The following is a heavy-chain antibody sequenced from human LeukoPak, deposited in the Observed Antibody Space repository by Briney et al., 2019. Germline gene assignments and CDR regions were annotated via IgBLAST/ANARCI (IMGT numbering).Heavy chain of an antibody. J-gene: IGHJ3*02. V-gene: IGHV3-7*03. CDR3: AKDRGSSWYDAFDI. CDR1: GFTFSSYW. Sequence: GGSLRLSCAASGFTFSSYWMNWVRQAPGKGLEWVANIKQDGSERNYVDSVKGRFTISRDNSKNTLYLQMNSLRAEDTAVYYCAKDRGSSWYDAFDIWGQGTMVTVSS. CDR2: IKQDGSER. D-gene: IGHD6-13*01.